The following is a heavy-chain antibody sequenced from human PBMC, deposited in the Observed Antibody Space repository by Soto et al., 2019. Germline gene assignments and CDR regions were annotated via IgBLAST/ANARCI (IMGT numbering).Heavy chain of an antibody. D-gene: IGHD2-2*01. CDR1: GGTFSGHA. CDR2: IIPIFGTA. V-gene: IGHV1-69*01. J-gene: IGHJ5*02. Sequence: QVQLVHSGAEVRKPGSPVKVSCKASGGTFSGHAISWVRQAPGQGLEWMGGIIPIFGTANHAQKFQGRVTIIADESTSTAYMELSSLRSEDTAVYYCAVRGGQLLFPLENWFDPWGQGTLVTVSS. CDR3: AVRGGQLLFPLENWFDP.